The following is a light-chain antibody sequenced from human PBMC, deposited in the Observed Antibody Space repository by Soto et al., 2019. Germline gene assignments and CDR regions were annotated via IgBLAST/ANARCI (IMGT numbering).Light chain of an antibody. Sequence: DIVLTQSPGTLSLSPGERATLSCRASQSVSSSYLAWYQQKPGQAPRLLIYDVSSRATGIPDRFSGSGSGADFTLTISRLEPEDFAVYYCQQYDSSMYTFGQGTKLEIK. CDR3: QQYDSSMYT. V-gene: IGKV3-20*01. J-gene: IGKJ2*01. CDR1: QSVSSSY. CDR2: DVS.